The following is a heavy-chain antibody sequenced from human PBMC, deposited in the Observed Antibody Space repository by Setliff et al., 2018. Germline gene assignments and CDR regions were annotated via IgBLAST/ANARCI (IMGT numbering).Heavy chain of an antibody. D-gene: IGHD2-8*01. J-gene: IGHJ4*02. CDR1: GFTFTDYG. V-gene: IGHV1-18*01. CDR3: LRLVRYCSRTSCQRTSGDEV. Sequence: ASVKVSCKSSGFTFTDYGITWVRQVPGQGLEWLGWIGVYSGNTYTAQRFQGRVTMTTDTSTNMAYLELRGLRSDDTAVYYCLRLVRYCSRTSCQRTSGDEVWGQGTLVTVS. CDR2: IGVYSGNT.